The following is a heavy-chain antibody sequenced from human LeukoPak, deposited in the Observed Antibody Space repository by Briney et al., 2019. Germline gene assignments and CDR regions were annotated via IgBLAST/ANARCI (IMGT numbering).Heavy chain of an antibody. J-gene: IGHJ6*03. Sequence: ASGKVSCKASDYTFTSSGISWVRQAPGQGLGWTGWISAYNGNTNHAQKLQGRVTMTTDTSTSTAYMELRSLRSDDSAVYYCARATAYCGGDCPGYYYYYYMDVWGKGTTVTVSS. D-gene: IGHD2-21*01. CDR3: ARATAYCGGDCPGYYYYYYMDV. V-gene: IGHV1-18*01. CDR1: DYTFTSSG. CDR2: ISAYNGNT.